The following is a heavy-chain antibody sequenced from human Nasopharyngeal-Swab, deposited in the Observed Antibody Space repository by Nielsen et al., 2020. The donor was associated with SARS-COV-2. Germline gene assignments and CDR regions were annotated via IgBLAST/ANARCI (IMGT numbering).Heavy chain of an antibody. V-gene: IGHV4-39*01. CDR2: IYYSGST. CDR3: ARQIPEIRYYYYYMDV. D-gene: IGHD1-14*01. Sequence: IREGPGKGREGLGSIYYSGSTYYNPSLKSRVTISVDTSKNQFSLKLSSVTAADTAVYYCARQIPEIRYYYYYMDVWGKGTTVTVSS. J-gene: IGHJ6*03.